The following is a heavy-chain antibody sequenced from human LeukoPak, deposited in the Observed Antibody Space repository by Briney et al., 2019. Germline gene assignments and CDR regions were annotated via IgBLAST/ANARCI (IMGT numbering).Heavy chain of an antibody. CDR3: ARKVVKGLGAFDI. J-gene: IGHJ3*02. CDR1: GGSFSGYY. D-gene: IGHD2-15*01. CDR2: INHSGGT. Sequence: PSETLSLTCAVYGGSFSGYYWSWIRQPPGKGLEWIGEINHSGGTNYNPSLKSRVTISVDMSKNQFFLKHSSVTAADTAVYYCARKVVKGLGAFDIWGQGTMVTVSS. V-gene: IGHV4-34*01.